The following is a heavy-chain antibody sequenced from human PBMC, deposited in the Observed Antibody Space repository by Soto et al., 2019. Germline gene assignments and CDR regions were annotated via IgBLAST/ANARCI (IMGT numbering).Heavy chain of an antibody. CDR1: GFTFSSYA. V-gene: IGHV3-23*01. CDR3: AKAPPYDFWSGPLGYCYMDV. CDR2: ISGSGGST. J-gene: IGHJ6*03. D-gene: IGHD3-3*01. Sequence: GGSLRLSCAASGFTFSSYAMSWVRQAPGKGLEWVSAISGSGGSTYYADSVKGRFTISRDNSKNTLYLQMNSLRAEDTAVYYCAKAPPYDFWSGPLGYCYMDVWGKGTTVTVSS.